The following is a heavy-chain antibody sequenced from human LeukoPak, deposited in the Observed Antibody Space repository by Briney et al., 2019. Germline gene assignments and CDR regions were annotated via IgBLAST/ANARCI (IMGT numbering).Heavy chain of an antibody. D-gene: IGHD2-15*01. V-gene: IGHV1-69*01. J-gene: IGHJ4*02. Sequence: SVKVSCKASGGTFSSYAISWVRQARGQGREWMGGIIPIFGTANYPQKFPGRVTITADESTSTAYMELSSLRSEDTAVYYCARDYGYCSGGSCYRSDYWGQGTLVTVSS. CDR1: GGTFSSYA. CDR3: ARDYGYCSGGSCYRSDY. CDR2: IIPIFGTA.